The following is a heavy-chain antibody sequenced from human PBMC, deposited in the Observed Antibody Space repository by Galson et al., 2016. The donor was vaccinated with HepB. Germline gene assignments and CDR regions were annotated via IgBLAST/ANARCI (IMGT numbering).Heavy chain of an antibody. CDR1: GFTLSSYS. CDR3: AKGAYSLPENFQH. V-gene: IGHV3-48*01. Sequence: SLRLSCAASGFTLSSYSMNWVRQTPGKGLEWVSYITSRSTAIYYADSVKGRFTISRDNSKSTLYLQMNSLRAEDTAVYYCAKGAYSLPENFQHWGQGTLVTVSS. D-gene: IGHD2-15*01. J-gene: IGHJ1*01. CDR2: ITSRSTAI.